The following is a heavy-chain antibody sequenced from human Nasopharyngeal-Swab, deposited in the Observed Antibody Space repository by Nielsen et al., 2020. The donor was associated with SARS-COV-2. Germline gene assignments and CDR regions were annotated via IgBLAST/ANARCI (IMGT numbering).Heavy chain of an antibody. Sequence: GGSLRLSCKASGYTFTSYGISWVRQAPGQGLEWMGWISAYNGNTNYAQKLQGRVTMTTDTSTSTAYMELRSLRSDDTAVYYCARASIAAAGTGGDPWGQGTLVTVSS. CDR1: GYTFTSYG. D-gene: IGHD6-13*01. J-gene: IGHJ5*02. CDR2: ISAYNGNT. V-gene: IGHV1-18*01. CDR3: ARASIAAAGTGGDP.